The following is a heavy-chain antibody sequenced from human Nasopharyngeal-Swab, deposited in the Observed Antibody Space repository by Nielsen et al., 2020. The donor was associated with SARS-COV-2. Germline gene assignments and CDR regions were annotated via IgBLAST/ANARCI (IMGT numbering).Heavy chain of an antibody. CDR2: IWYDGSNK. D-gene: IGHD4-17*01. CDR3: ARSGLRDKGTIDY. CDR1: GFTFSSYG. Sequence: GGSLRLSCAASGFTFSSYGMHWVRQAPGKGLEWVAVIWYDGSNKYYADSVKGRFTISRDNSKNTLYLQMNSLRAEDTAVYYCARSGLRDKGTIDYWGQGTLVTVSS. V-gene: IGHV3-33*01. J-gene: IGHJ4*02.